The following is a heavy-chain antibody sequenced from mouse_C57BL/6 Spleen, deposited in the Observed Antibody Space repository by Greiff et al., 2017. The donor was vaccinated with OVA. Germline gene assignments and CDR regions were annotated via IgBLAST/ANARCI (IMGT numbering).Heavy chain of an antibody. J-gene: IGHJ4*01. Sequence: VQLQQSGAELVKPGASVKLSCTASGFNIKDYYMHWVKQRTEQGLEWIGRIDPEDGETKYAPKFQGKATITADTSTNTAYLQLSRLTSEDTAVYYCASPAAYYSNPYAMDYWGQGTSVTVSS. CDR2: IDPEDGET. V-gene: IGHV14-2*01. CDR1: GFNIKDYY. D-gene: IGHD2-5*01. CDR3: ASPAAYYSNPYAMDY.